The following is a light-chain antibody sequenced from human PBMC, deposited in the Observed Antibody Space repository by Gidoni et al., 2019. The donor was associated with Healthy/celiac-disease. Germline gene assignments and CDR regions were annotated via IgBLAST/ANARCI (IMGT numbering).Light chain of an antibody. CDR1: QSVRSSY. CDR3: QQYGSS. V-gene: IGKV3-20*01. CDR2: GAS. J-gene: IGKJ3*01. Sequence: EIVLTQSPGTLSLSPGERATLSCRAIQSVRSSYLAWYQQKPGQAPRLLIYGASSRATGIPDRFSSSGSGTDFTLTISRLEPEDFAVYYCQQYGSSFGPGTKVDIK.